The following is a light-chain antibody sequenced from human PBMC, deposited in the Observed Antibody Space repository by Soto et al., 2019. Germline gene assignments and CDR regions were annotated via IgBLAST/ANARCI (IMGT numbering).Light chain of an antibody. Sequence: ELVLTQSPATLSLSPGGSATLSCGASQSVSKYLAWYQQKPGQALRLLIYDASKRAAGIPARFSGSGSGTDFTLTISSLEPEDFAVYFCHQRSNWPLTFGGGTKLEIK. CDR2: DAS. CDR3: HQRSNWPLT. J-gene: IGKJ4*01. V-gene: IGKV3-11*01. CDR1: QSVSKY.